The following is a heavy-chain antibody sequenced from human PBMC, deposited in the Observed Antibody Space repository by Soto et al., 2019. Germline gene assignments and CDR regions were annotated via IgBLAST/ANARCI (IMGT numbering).Heavy chain of an antibody. Sequence: GGSLRLSCAASGFTFSSYGMHWVRQAPGKGLEWVAVIWYDGSNKYYADSVKGRFTISRDNSKNTLYLQMNSLRAEDTAVYYCARDRVQWEQQLVLDYWGQGTLVTVSS. J-gene: IGHJ4*02. CDR3: ARDRVQWEQQLVLDY. D-gene: IGHD6-13*01. CDR2: IWYDGSNK. V-gene: IGHV3-33*01. CDR1: GFTFSSYG.